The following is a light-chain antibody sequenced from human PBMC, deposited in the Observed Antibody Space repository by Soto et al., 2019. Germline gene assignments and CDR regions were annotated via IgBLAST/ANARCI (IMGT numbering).Light chain of an antibody. J-gene: IGLJ2*01. CDR3: CSFPGGGSVL. Sequence: QSALTQPASVSGSPGQSITISCSGSSSDVEIYNLVSWYQQHPGKAPKLMIFEAVKRPSGVSDRFSGAKSGNTASLTISGLQADDEAHYYCCSFPGGGSVLFGGGTKLTVL. CDR2: EAV. CDR1: SSDVEIYNL. V-gene: IGLV2-23*01.